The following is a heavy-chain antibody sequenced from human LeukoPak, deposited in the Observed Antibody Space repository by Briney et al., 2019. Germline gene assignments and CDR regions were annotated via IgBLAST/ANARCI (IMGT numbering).Heavy chain of an antibody. Sequence: SDPLSLTCAVYGGSFSEYYCSWIRQPPGKGLEWIGEINHSGSTNYNPSLKSRVTISVDTSKNQFSLKLTSVTAADTAVYYCASRLRDSSGYYSGFDYWGQGTLVTVSS. J-gene: IGHJ4*02. V-gene: IGHV4-34*01. CDR3: ASRLRDSSGYYSGFDY. D-gene: IGHD3-22*01. CDR1: GGSFSEYY. CDR2: INHSGST.